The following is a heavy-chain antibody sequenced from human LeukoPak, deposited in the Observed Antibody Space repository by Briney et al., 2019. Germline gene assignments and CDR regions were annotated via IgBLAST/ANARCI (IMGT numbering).Heavy chain of an antibody. Sequence: SETLSLTCTVSGYSISSGYYWGWIRQPAGKGLEWIGRIYTSGSTNYNPSLKSRVTISVDTSKNQFSLKLSSVTAADTAVYYCARGRADADYWGQGTLVTVSS. CDR2: IYTSGST. CDR1: GYSISSGYY. CDR3: ARGRADADY. J-gene: IGHJ4*02. V-gene: IGHV4-4*07.